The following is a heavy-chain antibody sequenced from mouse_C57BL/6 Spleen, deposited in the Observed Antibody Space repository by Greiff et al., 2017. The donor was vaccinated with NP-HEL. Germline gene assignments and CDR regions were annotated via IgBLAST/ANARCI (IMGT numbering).Heavy chain of an antibody. D-gene: IGHD2-5*01. J-gene: IGHJ4*01. CDR2: ISDGGSYT. Sequence: DVKLVESGGGLVKPGGSLKLSCAASGFTFSSYAMSWVRQTPEKRLEWVATISDGGSYTYYPDNVKGRFTISRDNAKNILYLQMSHLKSEDTAMYYCASSYYSNYGGFYYYAMDYWGQGTSVTVSS. CDR1: GFTFSSYA. CDR3: ASSYYSNYGGFYYYAMDY. V-gene: IGHV5-4*03.